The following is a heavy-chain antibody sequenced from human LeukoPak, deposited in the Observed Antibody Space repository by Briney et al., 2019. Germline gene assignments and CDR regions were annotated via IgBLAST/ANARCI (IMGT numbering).Heavy chain of an antibody. CDR2: ISPDNGNT. J-gene: IGHJ4*02. Sequence: ASLKVPCKASGYNFTTYGIAWVRQAPGHGLEWMGWISPDNGNTNYAQNLQGRVTMTRDTSTSTAYMELKSLRSDDTAVYYCARHLFWVVPIDNWGQGTLVTVSS. D-gene: IGHD3-3*01. CDR1: GYNFTTYG. CDR3: ARHLFWVVPIDN. V-gene: IGHV1-18*01.